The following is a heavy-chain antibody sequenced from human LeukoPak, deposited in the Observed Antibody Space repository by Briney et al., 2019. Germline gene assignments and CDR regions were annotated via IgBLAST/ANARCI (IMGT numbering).Heavy chain of an antibody. CDR1: GGSIRRGGYY. D-gene: IGHD3-22*01. J-gene: IGHJ4*02. CDR2: IYYSGST. CDR3: ARDSYYDSSGKSQN. Sequence: SQTLSLTCTVSGGSIRRGGYYWSWIRQHPGKGLEWIGYIYYSGSTYYNPSLKSRVTISVDTSKNQFSLKLSSVTAADTAVYYCARDSYYDSSGKSQNWGQGTLVTVSS. V-gene: IGHV4-31*03.